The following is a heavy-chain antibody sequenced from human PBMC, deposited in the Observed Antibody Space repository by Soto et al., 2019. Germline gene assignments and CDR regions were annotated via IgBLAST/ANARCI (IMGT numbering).Heavy chain of an antibody. V-gene: IGHV4-39*01. CDR1: GGSISSSGYY. Sequence: PSETLSLTCTVSGGSISSSGYYWGWICQPPEKGLEWIGSIYYSGSTYYNPSLKSRVTISVDTSKNQFSLKLSSVTAADTAVYYCACIFSGGYGHGFYYYGMDVWGQGTTVS. CDR2: IYYSGST. D-gene: IGHD5-18*01. CDR3: ACIFSGGYGHGFYYYGMDV. J-gene: IGHJ6*02.